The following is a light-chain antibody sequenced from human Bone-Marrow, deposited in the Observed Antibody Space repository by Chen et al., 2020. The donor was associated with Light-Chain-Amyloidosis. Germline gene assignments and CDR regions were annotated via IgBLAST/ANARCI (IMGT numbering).Light chain of an antibody. Sequence: QSVLTQPPSVSGAPGQRVTISCTGDSSNIGAVYDVHWYQQLPGTAPKLLIYGNNNRPSGCPDRFSGSKFDPSASLAITGLQAEDEADYYCQSYGSSLSRVDVVFGGGTKLTVL. CDR1: SSNIGAVYD. CDR2: GNN. V-gene: IGLV1-40*01. J-gene: IGLJ2*01. CDR3: QSYGSSLSRVDVV.